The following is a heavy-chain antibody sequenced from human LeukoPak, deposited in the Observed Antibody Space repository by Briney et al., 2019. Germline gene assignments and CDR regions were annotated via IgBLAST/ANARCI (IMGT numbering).Heavy chain of an antibody. J-gene: IGHJ4*02. CDR3: ARGSWYKFGDY. Sequence: SETLSLTCAVYGGSFSGYYWSWIRQPPGKGLEWIGEINHSGSTNYNPSLKSRVTISVDTSKNQFSLKLSSVTAADTAVYYCARGSWYKFGDYWGQGTLVTVSS. D-gene: IGHD6-13*01. CDR2: INHSGST. V-gene: IGHV4-34*01. CDR1: GGSFSGYY.